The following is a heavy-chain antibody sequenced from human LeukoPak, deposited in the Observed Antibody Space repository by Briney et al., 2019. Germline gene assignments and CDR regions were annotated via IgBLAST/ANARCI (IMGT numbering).Heavy chain of an antibody. CDR2: ISYDGSNK. CDR3: AKDRSWMGVAGSIY. D-gene: IGHD6-19*01. CDR1: GFTFSSYG. V-gene: IGHV3-30*18. J-gene: IGHJ4*02. Sequence: GGSLRLSCAASGFTFSSYGMHWVRQAPGKGLEWVAVISYDGSNKYYADSVKGRFTISRDNSKNTLYLQMNSLRAEDTAVYYCAKDRSWMGVAGSIYWGQGTLVTVSS.